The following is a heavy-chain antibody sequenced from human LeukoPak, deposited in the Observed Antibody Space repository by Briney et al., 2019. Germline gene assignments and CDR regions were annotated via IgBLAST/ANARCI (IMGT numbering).Heavy chain of an antibody. J-gene: IGHJ5*02. V-gene: IGHV4-39*01. CDR1: GGSISSSSYY. Sequence: PSETLSLTCTVSGGSISSSSYYWGWIRQPPGRGLEWIGSFYLSGRTYYNPSFKSRVTISVDTSKNQFSLKLISVTAADTAVYYCARGKVVVVVAAAASLNWFDPWGQGTLVTVSS. CDR2: FYLSGRT. D-gene: IGHD2-15*01. CDR3: ARGKVVVVVAAAASLNWFDP.